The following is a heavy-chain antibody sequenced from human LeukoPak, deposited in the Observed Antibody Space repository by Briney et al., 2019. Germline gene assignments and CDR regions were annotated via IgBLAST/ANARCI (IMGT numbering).Heavy chain of an antibody. CDR1: GGTFSSHA. J-gene: IGHJ4*02. V-gene: IGHV1-69*01. D-gene: IGHD5-12*01. Sequence: SVKVSCKASGGTFSSHAISWVRQAPGQGLEWMGGIIPMFGTGNSAQKFQGRVTITADESTNIAYMKPSSLRSEDTAVYYCASLALASRNFFDYWGQGTLVTVSS. CDR3: ASLALASRNFFDY. CDR2: IIPMFGTG.